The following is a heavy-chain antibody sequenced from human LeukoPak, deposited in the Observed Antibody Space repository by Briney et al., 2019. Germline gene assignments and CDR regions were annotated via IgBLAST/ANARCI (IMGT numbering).Heavy chain of an antibody. V-gene: IGHV3-7*01. CDR1: GFTFSSYW. Sequence: GGSLRLSCAASGFTFSSYWMSWVRQAPGKGREWVANIKQDGSEKYYVDSVKGRFTISRDNAKNSLYLQMNSLRAEDTAVYYCARETLGYCSGGSCYAFDYWGQGTLVTVSS. D-gene: IGHD2-15*01. J-gene: IGHJ4*02. CDR3: ARETLGYCSGGSCYAFDY. CDR2: IKQDGSEK.